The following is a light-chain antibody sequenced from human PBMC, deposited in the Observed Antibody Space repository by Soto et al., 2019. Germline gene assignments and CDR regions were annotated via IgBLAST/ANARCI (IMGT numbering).Light chain of an antibody. V-gene: IGKV4-1*01. CDR2: WAS. CDR1: QTVLYSSNNKNH. J-gene: IGKJ1*01. Sequence: DLVITQSPDALSVSLGERATINCKSSQTVLYSSNNKNHLAWYQQRPGQPPKLLFSWASTRESGVPDRFSASGSGTDFTLSIGSLQAEDVAVYYCQQYYSIPRTFGQGTKVDIK. CDR3: QQYYSIPRT.